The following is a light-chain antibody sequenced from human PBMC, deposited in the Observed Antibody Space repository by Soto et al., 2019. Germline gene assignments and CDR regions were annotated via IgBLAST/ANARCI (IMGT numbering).Light chain of an antibody. J-gene: IGKJ1*01. CDR3: MQTIQLPWT. V-gene: IGKV2D-29*02. Sequence: EIVMTQSPLSLPVSPVEPSSISCRSSHILLHSNGFNYLDWYVQRPGQSPQLLIYEVSNRFSGVPDRFSGSGSGTDFTLKISRVEAEDFGVYYCMQTIQLPWTFGQGTKVDI. CDR1: HILLHSNGFNY. CDR2: EVS.